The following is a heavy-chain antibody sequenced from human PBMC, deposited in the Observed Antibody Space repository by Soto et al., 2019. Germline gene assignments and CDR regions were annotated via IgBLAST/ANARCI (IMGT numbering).Heavy chain of an antibody. CDR1: GGSISSSSYY. CDR3: ARQNYGSESYYDFDY. D-gene: IGHD3-10*01. V-gene: IGHV4-39*01. CDR2: IYYSGST. J-gene: IGHJ4*02. Sequence: SSETLSHTCTVSGGSISSSSYYWGWIRQPPGKGLEWIGNIYYSGSTYYNPSLKSRVTMSVDTSKNQFSLKLSSVTAADTALYYCARQNYGSESYYDFDYWGQGTLVTVS.